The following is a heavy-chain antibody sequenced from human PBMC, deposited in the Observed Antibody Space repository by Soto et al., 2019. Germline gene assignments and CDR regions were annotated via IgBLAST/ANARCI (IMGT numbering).Heavy chain of an antibody. J-gene: IGHJ5*02. CDR1: GGTFSSYT. D-gene: IGHD2-2*01. V-gene: IGHV1-69*08. Sequence: QVQLVQSGAEVKKPGSSVKVSCKASGGTFSSYTISWVRQAPGQGLEWMGRIIPILGIANYAQKFQGRVTLTAEKSTSTACMELSSLRSEDTAVYYCARDCSSTSCYAYPWGQGTLVTVSS. CDR3: ARDCSSTSCYAYP. CDR2: IIPILGIA.